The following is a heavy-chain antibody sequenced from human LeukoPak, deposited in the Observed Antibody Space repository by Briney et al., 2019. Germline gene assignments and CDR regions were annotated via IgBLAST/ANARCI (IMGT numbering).Heavy chain of an antibody. D-gene: IGHD2-15*01. J-gene: IGHJ4*02. CDR2: INPNSGGT. Sequence: ASVKVSCKASGGTFSSYAISWVRQAPGQGLEWMGWINPNSGGTNYAQKFQGRVTMTRDTSISTAYMELSRLGSDDTAVYYCAKDVDDIVVVVAVAFDYWGQGTLVTVSS. V-gene: IGHV1-2*02. CDR1: GGTFSSYA. CDR3: AKDVDDIVVVVAVAFDY.